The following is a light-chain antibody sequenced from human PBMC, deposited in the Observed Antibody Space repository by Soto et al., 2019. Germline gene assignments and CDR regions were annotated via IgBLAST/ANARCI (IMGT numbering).Light chain of an antibody. Sequence: QSVLTQPASVSGSPGQSITISCTGTSSDVGGYKFVSWYQQHPGKAPKLVIYEVSKRPSGVPDRFSGSKSGNTASLTVSGLQAEDEADYYCSSYAGSNNFDVFGTGTKVTVL. CDR1: SSDVGGYKF. CDR3: SSYAGSNNFDV. J-gene: IGLJ1*01. CDR2: EVS. V-gene: IGLV2-8*01.